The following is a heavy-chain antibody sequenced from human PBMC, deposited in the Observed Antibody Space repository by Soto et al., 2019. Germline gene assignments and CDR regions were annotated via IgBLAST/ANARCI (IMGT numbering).Heavy chain of an antibody. CDR1: GHSFTKYW. Sequence: GESLKISCKYSGHSFTKYWINWVRQMPGKGLEWVGRIDPSDSSTKSSPSFQGHVTISGDKSIRTAYLQWTGLQTSDTAMYYCASSPKWLQFHFDSWGQGTLVTVSS. CDR3: ASSPKWLQFHFDS. J-gene: IGHJ4*02. V-gene: IGHV5-10-1*01. D-gene: IGHD5-12*01. CDR2: IDPSDSST.